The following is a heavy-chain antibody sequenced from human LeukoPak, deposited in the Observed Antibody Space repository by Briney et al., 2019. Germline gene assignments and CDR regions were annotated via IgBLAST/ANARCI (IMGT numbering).Heavy chain of an antibody. J-gene: IGHJ5*02. D-gene: IGHD3-9*01. CDR2: IYPGDSEI. V-gene: IGHV5-51*01. CDR1: GYAFSSYW. CDR3: ARGHYDILTGLVRWFDP. Sequence: GEYLKISCKASGYAFSSYWIAWVRQMPGKGLEWISLIYPGDSEIMYSPSFQGRATVSVDKSINTAYLQWSCLKASDTAIYYCARGHYDILTGLVRWFDPWGQGTLVTVSS.